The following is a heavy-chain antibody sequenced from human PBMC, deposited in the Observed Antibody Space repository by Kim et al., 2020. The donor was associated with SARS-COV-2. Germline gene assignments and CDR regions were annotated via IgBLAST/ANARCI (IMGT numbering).Heavy chain of an antibody. CDR2: IYYSGST. CDR1: GGSISSSSYY. V-gene: IGHV4-39*01. CDR3: ARQGIMATIRVLDY. J-gene: IGHJ4*02. D-gene: IGHD5-12*01. Sequence: SETLSLTCTVSGGSISSSSYYWGWIRQPPGKGLEWIGSIYYSGSTYYNPSLKSRVTITVDTSKNQFSLKLSSVTAADTAVYYCARQGIMATIRVLDYWGQGTLVTVSS.